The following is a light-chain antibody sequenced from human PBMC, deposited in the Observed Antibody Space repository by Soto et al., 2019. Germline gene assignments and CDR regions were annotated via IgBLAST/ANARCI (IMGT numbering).Light chain of an antibody. V-gene: IGKV3-15*01. J-gene: IGKJ1*01. CDR1: QSVSST. CDR2: GAS. Sequence: EIVMTQSPATLSVSPGERATLSCRASQSVSSTLAWYQQKPGQPPRLLIYGASTRATGIPARFSGSGSGTEFTLTIRSLQSEDFAVYYCQQYNWPPTWTFGQGTKVDIK. CDR3: QQYNWPPTWT.